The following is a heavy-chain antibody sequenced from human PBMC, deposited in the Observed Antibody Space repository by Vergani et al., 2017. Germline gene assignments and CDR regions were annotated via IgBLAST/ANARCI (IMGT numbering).Heavy chain of an antibody. J-gene: IGHJ4*02. CDR1: GFTFSSYA. V-gene: IGHV3-23*01. CDR2: IVGSGGST. CDR3: AKESEWEPVFGY. Sequence: EVQLLESGGGLVQPGGSLRLSCAASGFTFSSYAMSWVRQAPGKGLEWVSAIVGSGGSTYYADSWKGRFTISRDNAKNTLYLQMNSLRAEDTAVYYCAKESEWEPVFGYWGQGTLVTVAS. D-gene: IGHD1-26*01.